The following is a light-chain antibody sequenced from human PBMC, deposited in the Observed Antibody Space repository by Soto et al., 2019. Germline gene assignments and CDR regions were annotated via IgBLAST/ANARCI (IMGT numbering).Light chain of an antibody. CDR1: SSNIGSNY. CDR3: AAWDDSLSGYYV. Sequence: QAVLAEPPLASGSPGQRVIISCSGSSSNIGSNYVYWYQQLPGTAPKLLIYSNNQRPSGVPDRFSGSKSGTSASLAISGLRSEDEADYYCAAWDDSLSGYYVFGTGTKVT. CDR2: SNN. J-gene: IGLJ1*01. V-gene: IGLV1-47*02.